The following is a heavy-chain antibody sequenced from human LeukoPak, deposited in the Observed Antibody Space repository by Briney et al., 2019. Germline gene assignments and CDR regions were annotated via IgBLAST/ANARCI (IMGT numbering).Heavy chain of an antibody. D-gene: IGHD3-22*01. CDR2: INPNSGGT. V-gene: IGHV1-2*02. CDR1: GYTFTGYY. CDR3: ARVLGYYYDSSAAFDI. J-gene: IGHJ3*02. Sequence: ASVKVSCKASGYTFTGYYMHWVRQAPGQGLEWMGWINPNSGGTNYAQKFQGRVTMTRDTSISTAYMELSSLRSEDTAVYYCARVLGYYYDSSAAFDIWGQGTMVTVSS.